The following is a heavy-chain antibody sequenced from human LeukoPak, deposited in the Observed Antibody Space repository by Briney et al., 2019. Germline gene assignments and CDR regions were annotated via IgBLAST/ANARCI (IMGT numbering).Heavy chain of an antibody. D-gene: IGHD4-23*01. CDR1: GGSISSYY. CDR3: AYSRWFYFDF. J-gene: IGHJ4*02. V-gene: IGHV4-4*08. CDR2: IYSSGST. Sequence: SETLSLTCTVSGGSISSYYWSWIRQPPGKGLEWIGYIYSSGSTNYNPSLKSRVSISVDTSKNQFSLNLNSVTASDTAIYYCAYSRWFYFDFWGQGSLVAVSS.